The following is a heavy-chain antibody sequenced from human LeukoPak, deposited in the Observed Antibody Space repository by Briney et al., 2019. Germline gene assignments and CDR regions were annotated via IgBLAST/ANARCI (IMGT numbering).Heavy chain of an antibody. J-gene: IGHJ6*03. D-gene: IGHD3-10*01. CDR2: INPNSGGT. V-gene: IGHV1-2*02. CDR1: GYTFTGYY. Sequence: GASVKVSCKPSGYTFTGYYIQWVRQAPRQGLEWMGWINPNSGGTNYAQKFQGRVTMTRDTSISTAYMELSSLTSDDTAVYYCARTTMVRGTYYMDVWGKGTTVTISS. CDR3: ARTTMVRGTYYMDV.